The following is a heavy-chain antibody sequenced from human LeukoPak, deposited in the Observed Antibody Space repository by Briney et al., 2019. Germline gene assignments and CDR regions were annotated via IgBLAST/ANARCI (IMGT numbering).Heavy chain of an antibody. Sequence: GGSLRLSCAASGFTFSSYSMNWVRQAPGKGLEWVSYISSSSSTIYYADSVKGRFTISRDNAKNSLYLQMNSLRAEDTAVYYCARGSGITGTTGWGQGTLVTVSS. V-gene: IGHV3-48*01. CDR1: GFTFSSYS. CDR2: ISSSSSTI. J-gene: IGHJ4*02. D-gene: IGHD1-7*01. CDR3: ARGSGITGTTG.